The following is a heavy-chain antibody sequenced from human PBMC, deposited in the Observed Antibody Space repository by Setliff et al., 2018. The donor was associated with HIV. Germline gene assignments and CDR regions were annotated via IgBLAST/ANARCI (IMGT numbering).Heavy chain of an antibody. CDR1: GGLISSSGSY. CDR2: IYSTGRT. V-gene: IGHV4-39*01. D-gene: IGHD5-12*01. J-gene: IGHJ1*01. Sequence: SETLSLTCTVSGGLISSSGSYWGWIRQLPGKGLEWIGNIYSTGRTYYKLSLESRVTISIDTSKNQLSLNVNSVTAADMATYYCATPGYDDDVFGYFRFWGRGTLVTVSS. CDR3: ATPGYDDDVFGYFRF.